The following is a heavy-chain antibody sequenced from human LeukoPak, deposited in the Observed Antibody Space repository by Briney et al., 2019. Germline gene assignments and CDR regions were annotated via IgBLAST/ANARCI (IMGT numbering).Heavy chain of an antibody. CDR1: GYTFTGYY. Sequence: ASVKVSCKASGYTFTGYYIHWVRQAPGQGLEWMGWINPNSGGTNYAQKFQGRVTMTRDTSISTAYMELSRLRSDDTAVYYCARVGAGGPRRALDVWGQGTMVTVSS. D-gene: IGHD6-13*01. J-gene: IGHJ3*01. CDR3: ARVGAGGPRRALDV. CDR2: INPNSGGT. V-gene: IGHV1-2*02.